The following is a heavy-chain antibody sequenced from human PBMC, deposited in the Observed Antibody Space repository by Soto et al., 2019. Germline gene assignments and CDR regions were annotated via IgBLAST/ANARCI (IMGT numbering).Heavy chain of an antibody. Sequence: QVQLVQSGAEVKKPGASVKVSCKASGYTFTSYYMHWVRQAPGQGLEWMGIINPSGGSTSYAQKFQGRVNMTRDTSTSTVYMELSSLRSEDTAVYYCARGAAFWSGYYPPEGMFDPWGQGTLVTVSS. CDR2: INPSGGST. CDR1: GYTFTSYY. CDR3: ARGAAFWSGYYPPEGMFDP. J-gene: IGHJ5*02. V-gene: IGHV1-46*01. D-gene: IGHD3-3*01.